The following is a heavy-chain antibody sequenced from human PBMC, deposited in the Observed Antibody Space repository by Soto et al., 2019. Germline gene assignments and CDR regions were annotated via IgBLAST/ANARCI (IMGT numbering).Heavy chain of an antibody. Sequence: QVQLVQSGADVKTPGASVRVSCKASGYTFTGYYVHWVREAPGQGLEWMGWINPETGGTSYAQKLQARVTLSRDTSINTAYLELSRLRFDDAAVYFCARERYQVISDGMDVWCQGTTVTVSS. CDR1: GYTFTGYY. V-gene: IGHV1-2*02. CDR2: INPETGGT. CDR3: ARERYQVISDGMDV. J-gene: IGHJ6*02. D-gene: IGHD2-2*01.